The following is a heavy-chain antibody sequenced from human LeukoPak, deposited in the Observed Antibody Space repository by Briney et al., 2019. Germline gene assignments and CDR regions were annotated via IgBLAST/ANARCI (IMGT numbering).Heavy chain of an antibody. V-gene: IGHV3-7*03. Sequence: GGSLRLSCAASGFSFGSYWMSWDRQAPGKGLEWVANINQDGSEKYYVDSVKGRFTISRDNAKNSLYLQMNSLRAEDTAVYHCAREAYSSNALDYWGQGTLVTVSS. CDR3: AREAYSSNALDY. J-gene: IGHJ4*02. CDR2: INQDGSEK. CDR1: GFSFGSYW. D-gene: IGHD6-13*01.